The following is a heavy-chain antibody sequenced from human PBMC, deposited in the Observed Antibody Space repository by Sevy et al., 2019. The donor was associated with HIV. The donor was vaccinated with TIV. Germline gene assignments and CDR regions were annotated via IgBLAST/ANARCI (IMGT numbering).Heavy chain of an antibody. CDR2: ISYDGSNK. CDR3: ARASRIAVAGNLLSYYYYYGVDV. J-gene: IGHJ6*02. D-gene: IGHD6-19*01. Sequence: GGSLRLSCAASGFTFSSYAMHWVRQAPGKGLEWVAVISYDGSNKYYADSVKGRFTISRDNSKNTLYLQMNSLRAEDTAVYYCARASRIAVAGNLLSYYYYYGVDVWGQGTTVTVSS. CDR1: GFTFSSYA. V-gene: IGHV3-30-3*01.